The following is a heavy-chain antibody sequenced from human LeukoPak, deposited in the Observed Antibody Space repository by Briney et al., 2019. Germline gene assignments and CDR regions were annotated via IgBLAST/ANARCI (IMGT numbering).Heavy chain of an antibody. CDR3: ARASPGIAAA. D-gene: IGHD6-13*01. V-gene: IGHV1-2*02. Sequence: ASVTVSCKASGYTFTGYYMHWVRQAPGQGLEWMGWINPNSGGTNYAQKFQGRVTMTRDTSISTAYMELRSLRSDDTAVYYCARASPGIAAAWGQGTLVTVSS. CDR1: GYTFTGYY. CDR2: INPNSGGT. J-gene: IGHJ4*02.